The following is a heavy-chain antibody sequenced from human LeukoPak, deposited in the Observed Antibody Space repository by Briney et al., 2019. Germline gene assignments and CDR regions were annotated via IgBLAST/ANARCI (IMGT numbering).Heavy chain of an antibody. J-gene: IGHJ2*01. CDR2: IGAYNGNT. Sequence: ASVKVSCKASGYTFTSYGISWVRQAPGQGLEWMGWIGAYNGNTNYAQKLQGRVTMTTDTSTSTAYMELRSLRSDDTAVYYCARDECGGSCYSWYFDLWGRGTLVTVSS. CDR3: ARDECGGSCYSWYFDL. V-gene: IGHV1-18*01. D-gene: IGHD2-15*01. CDR1: GYTFTSYG.